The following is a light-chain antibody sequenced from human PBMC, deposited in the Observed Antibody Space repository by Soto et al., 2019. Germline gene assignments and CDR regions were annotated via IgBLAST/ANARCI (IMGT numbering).Light chain of an antibody. CDR2: DTS. Sequence: EIVVTQSPATLSVSPGERVTLSCRASQSVSSSLAWYQQRPGQAPRLLIYDTSTRAAGIAARFSGSGSGTEFTLTIRSLQPDDFATYYCQQYDSSSPTFGQGTKLEIK. CDR3: QQYDSSSPT. CDR1: QSVSSS. J-gene: IGKJ2*01. V-gene: IGKV3-15*01.